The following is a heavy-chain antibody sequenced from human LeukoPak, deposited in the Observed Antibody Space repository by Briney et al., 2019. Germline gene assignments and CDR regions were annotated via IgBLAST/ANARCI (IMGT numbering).Heavy chain of an antibody. CDR2: ISGNSNYI. CDR3: ARCTASCVAGHYYMEV. D-gene: IGHD2-2*01. Sequence: GGSLRLSCAASGFTFSSWTIEWVRQAPEKGLEWVSSISGNSNYIYYADSVKGRFTVSRDNAKNSLYLQMNSLRVEDTAVYYCARCTASCVAGHYYMEVWGKGTTVTVSS. V-gene: IGHV3-21*01. CDR1: GFTFSSWT. J-gene: IGHJ6*03.